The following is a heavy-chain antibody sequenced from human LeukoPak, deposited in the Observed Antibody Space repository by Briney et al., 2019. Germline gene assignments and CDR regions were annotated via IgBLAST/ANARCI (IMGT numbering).Heavy chain of an antibody. D-gene: IGHD4-17*01. CDR3: ARHGTTVTTFGY. V-gene: IGHV1-2*06. Sequence: ASVKVSCKASGYTFTGYYMHWVRQAPGQGLEWMGRINPNSGGTNYAQKFQGRVTMTRDTSISTAYKELSRLRSDDTAVYYCARHGTTVTTFGYWGQGTLVTVSS. CDR2: INPNSGGT. CDR1: GYTFTGYY. J-gene: IGHJ4*02.